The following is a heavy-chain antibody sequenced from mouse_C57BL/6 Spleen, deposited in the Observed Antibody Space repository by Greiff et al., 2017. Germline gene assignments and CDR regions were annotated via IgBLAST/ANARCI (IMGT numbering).Heavy chain of an antibody. CDR3: TSHRLRRGYFDV. Sequence: EVKLVESGGGLVQPGGSMKLSCAASGFTFSDAWMDWVRQSPEKGLEWVAEIRNKANNPATYYAESVKGRFPISRDDSKSSVYLQMNSLSAEDTGIYYGTSHRLRRGYFDVWGTGTTVTVSS. CDR1: GFTFSDAW. D-gene: IGHD2-4*01. CDR2: IRNKANNPAT. J-gene: IGHJ1*03. V-gene: IGHV6-6*01.